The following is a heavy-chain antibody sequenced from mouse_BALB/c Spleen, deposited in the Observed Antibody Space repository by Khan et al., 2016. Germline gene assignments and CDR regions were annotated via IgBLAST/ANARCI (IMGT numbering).Heavy chain of an antibody. J-gene: IGHJ4*01. CDR1: GFTFSSYG. CDR2: ISSGGSYT. V-gene: IGHV5-6*01. CDR3: IAMDY. Sequence: EVELVESGGDLVKPGGSLKLSCAASGFTFSSYGMSWVRQTPDKRLEWVATISSGGSYTYYPDSVKGRFTISRDNAKNTLYLQMSSLKSEDTAMYYCIAMDYCVQGTSVTVSS.